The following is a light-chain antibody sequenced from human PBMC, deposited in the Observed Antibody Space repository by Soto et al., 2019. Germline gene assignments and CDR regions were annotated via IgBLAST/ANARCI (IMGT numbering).Light chain of an antibody. Sequence: HMTLSPCSMTETIGDRVTITCRASQGISNYLAWYQQKPGKVPKVLIYAASTLQSGVPSRFSAIGSGTDFTLTISSLQPEDVATYYCQKYNRAPLTFGGGTKVDIK. CDR3: QKYNRAPLT. V-gene: IGKV1-27*01. CDR1: QGISNY. CDR2: AAS. J-gene: IGKJ4*01.